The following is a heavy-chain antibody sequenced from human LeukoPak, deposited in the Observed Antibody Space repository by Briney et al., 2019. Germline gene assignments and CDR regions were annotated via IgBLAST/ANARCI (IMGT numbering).Heavy chain of an antibody. CDR2: ISGSSSYI. Sequence: GGSLRLSCAASGFTFSSYSMNWVRQAPGKGLEWVSSISGSSSYIYYADSMKGRLTISRDNAKNSLYLQMNSLRAEDTAVYYCARGSSNVAARNNWFDPWGQGTLVTVSS. J-gene: IGHJ5*02. CDR1: GFTFSSYS. CDR3: ARGSSNVAARNNWFDP. V-gene: IGHV3-21*01. D-gene: IGHD6-6*01.